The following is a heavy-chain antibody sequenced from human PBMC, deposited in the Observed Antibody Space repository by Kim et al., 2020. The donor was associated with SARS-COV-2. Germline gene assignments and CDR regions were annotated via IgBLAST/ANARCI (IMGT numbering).Heavy chain of an antibody. CDR2: T. V-gene: IGHV3-23*01. J-gene: IGHJ4*02. D-gene: IGHD3-10*01. Sequence: THYAGSVKDRLTMSRDTSTIPRYRQMNSLRAEDTAVYYCAVTGGGLGFDYWGQGTLVTVSS. CDR3: AVTGGGLGFDY.